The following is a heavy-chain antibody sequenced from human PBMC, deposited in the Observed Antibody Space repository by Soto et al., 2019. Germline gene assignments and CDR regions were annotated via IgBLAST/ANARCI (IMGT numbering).Heavy chain of an antibody. CDR2: ITNGAGST. V-gene: IGHV3-23*01. Sequence: EVQLLESGGGLVQPGGSQRLSCVASGCTFSSYAMSWVRQAPGQGLEWVSAITNGAGSTYYADSVKGRFTISRDNSKNTLFLHMNSLRAEDTALYYCAKDFNSVTYSPITYWGQGTLVTVSS. CDR1: GCTFSSYA. D-gene: IGHD1-26*01. CDR3: AKDFNSVTYSPITY. J-gene: IGHJ4*02.